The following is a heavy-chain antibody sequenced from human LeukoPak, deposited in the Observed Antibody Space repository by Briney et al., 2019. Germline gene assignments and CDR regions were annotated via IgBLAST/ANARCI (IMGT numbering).Heavy chain of an antibody. J-gene: IGHJ4*02. CDR1: GGSIRSGGYS. V-gene: IGHV4-30-2*01. D-gene: IGHD3-22*01. CDR3: ARAVYYYDSSGYRYYFDY. CDR2: INHSGST. Sequence: SQTLSLTCAVSGGSIRSGGYSWSWIRQPPGKGLEWIGEINHSGSTNYNPSLKSRVTISVDTSKNQFSLKLSSVTAADTAVYYCARAVYYYDSSGYRYYFDYWGQGTLVTVSS.